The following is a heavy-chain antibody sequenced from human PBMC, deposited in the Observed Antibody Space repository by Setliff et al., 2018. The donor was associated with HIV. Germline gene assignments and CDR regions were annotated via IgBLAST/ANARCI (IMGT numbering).Heavy chain of an antibody. CDR2: ISSSSRSK. CDR1: GFTFDDYD. Sequence: GGSLRLSCAASGFTFDDYDMSWVRQAPGKGLEWVSSISSSSRSKYYADSVKGRFTISRDNAKNSLYLQMNSLTAEDTAVYYCARGGSNSWSPFDYWGQGTLVTVSS. J-gene: IGHJ4*02. D-gene: IGHD6-13*01. CDR3: ARGGSNSWSPFDY. V-gene: IGHV3-21*01.